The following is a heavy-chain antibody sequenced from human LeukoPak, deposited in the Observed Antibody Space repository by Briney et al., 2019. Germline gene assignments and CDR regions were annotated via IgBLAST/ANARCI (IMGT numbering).Heavy chain of an antibody. CDR3: ARYGSGSYTYYFDY. J-gene: IGHJ4*02. CDR1: GGSISSSSYY. CDR2: IYYSGST. V-gene: IGHV4-39*01. D-gene: IGHD3-10*01. Sequence: SETLSLTCTVSGGSISSSSYYWGWIRHPPGKGLEWLGSIYYSGSTYYNPSLKSRVTISLDASKNQFSLKLSSVTAADTTVYYCARYGSGSYTYYFDYWGQGTLVPVSS.